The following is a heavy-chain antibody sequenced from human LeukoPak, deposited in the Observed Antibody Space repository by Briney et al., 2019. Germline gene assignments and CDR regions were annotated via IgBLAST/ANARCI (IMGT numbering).Heavy chain of an antibody. Sequence: GGSPRLSCAASGFTLSSYAMSWVRQAPGKGLEWVSGITGSGGSTYYADSVKGRFTMSRDNSKNTLHLQMNSLRAEDTADYYCAKVVVVLSVDAFDIWGQGTMVTVSS. D-gene: IGHD2-21*01. CDR3: AKVVVVLSVDAFDI. J-gene: IGHJ3*02. CDR1: GFTLSSYA. V-gene: IGHV3-23*01. CDR2: ITGSGGST.